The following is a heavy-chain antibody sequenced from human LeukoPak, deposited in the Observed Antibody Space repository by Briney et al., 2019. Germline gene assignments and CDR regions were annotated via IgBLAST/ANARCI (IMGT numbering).Heavy chain of an antibody. CDR1: GFTFSSCG. J-gene: IGHJ5*02. V-gene: IGHV3-30*03. CDR3: TRDRHSYNWFDP. Sequence: GGSLRLSCAASGFTFSSCGMHWVRQAPGKGLEWVAVISYDGSNKYYADSVKGRFTISRDNSKNTLYLQMNSLRAEDTAVYYCTRDRHSYNWFDPWGQGTLVAVSS. D-gene: IGHD4-11*01. CDR2: ISYDGSNK.